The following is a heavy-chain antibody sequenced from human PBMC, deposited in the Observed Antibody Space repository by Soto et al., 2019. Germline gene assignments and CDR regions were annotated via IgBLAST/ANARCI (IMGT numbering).Heavy chain of an antibody. D-gene: IGHD3-10*01. CDR2: IYYSGST. CDR3: ARAVLQLDP. Sequence: SETLSLTCTVSGGSISSSSYYWGWIRQPPGKGLEWIGSIYYSGSTYYNPSLKSRVTISVDTSKNQFSLKLSSVTAADTAVYYCARAVLQLDPWGQGTLVTVSS. V-gene: IGHV4-39*01. CDR1: GGSISSSSYY. J-gene: IGHJ5*02.